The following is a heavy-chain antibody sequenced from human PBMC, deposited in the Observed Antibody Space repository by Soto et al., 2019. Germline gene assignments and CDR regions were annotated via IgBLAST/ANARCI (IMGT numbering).Heavy chain of an antibody. D-gene: IGHD1-7*01. CDR2: IYPGDSDT. J-gene: IGHJ6*03. V-gene: IGHV5-51*01. Sequence: PGESLKISCKGSGYSFTSYWIGWVRQMPGKGLEWMGIIYPGDSDTRYSPSFQGQVTISADKSISTAYLQWSSLKASDTAMYYWARRTTGTRGYYYYYMDVWGKGTTVTVSS. CDR3: ARRTTGTRGYYYYYMDV. CDR1: GYSFTSYW.